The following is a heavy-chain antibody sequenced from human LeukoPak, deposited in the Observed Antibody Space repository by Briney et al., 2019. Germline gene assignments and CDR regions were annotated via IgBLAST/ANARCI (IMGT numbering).Heavy chain of an antibody. V-gene: IGHV4-38-2*02. D-gene: IGHD3-10*01. Sequence: SETLSLTCTVSGYSISSGYYWGWIRQPPGKGLEWIGSIYYSGSTYYNPSLKSRVTISVDTSKNQFSLKLSSVTAADTAVYYCASETYYYGSGSRYNGVWGKGTTVTVSS. J-gene: IGHJ6*04. CDR1: GYSISSGYY. CDR2: IYYSGST. CDR3: ASETYYYGSGSRYNGV.